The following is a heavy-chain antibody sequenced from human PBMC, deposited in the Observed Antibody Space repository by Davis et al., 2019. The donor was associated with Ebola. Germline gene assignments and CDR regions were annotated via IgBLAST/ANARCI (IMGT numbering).Heavy chain of an antibody. V-gene: IGHV3-9*01. CDR2: ITWNSDYI. J-gene: IGHJ4*02. CDR1: GFTFDDFA. D-gene: IGHD3-10*01. Sequence: PGGSLRLSCAASGFTFDDFAMHWVRQAPGKGLEWVSGITWNSDYIAYADSVKGRFTISRDNAKNSLYLQMNSLRVEDTALYYCTKAVNMIQGVIHFDYWGQGTLVTVSS. CDR3: TKAVNMIQGVIHFDY.